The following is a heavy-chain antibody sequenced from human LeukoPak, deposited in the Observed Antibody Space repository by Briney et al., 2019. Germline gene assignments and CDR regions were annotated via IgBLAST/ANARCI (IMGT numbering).Heavy chain of an antibody. V-gene: IGHV4-39*07. Sequence: PSETLSLTCTVSGGSISSSSYYWGWIRQPPGKGLEWIGSIYYSGSTYYNPSLKSRVTISVDTSKNQFSLKLSSVTAADTAVYYCAKVALGYCSSPSGYPGNWSAPWAREPWSPSPQ. CDR1: GGSISSSSYY. D-gene: IGHD2-2*01. J-gene: IGHJ5*02. CDR3: AKVALGYCSSPSGYPGNWSAP. CDR2: IYYSGST.